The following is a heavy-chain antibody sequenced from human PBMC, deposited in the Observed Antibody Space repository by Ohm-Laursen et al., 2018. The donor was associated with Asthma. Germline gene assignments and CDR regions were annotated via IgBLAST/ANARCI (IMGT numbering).Heavy chain of an antibody. Sequence: SVKVSCKASGYTFTSYGISWVRRAPGQGLEWMGGIIPIFGTANYAQKFQGRVTITADESTSTAYMEVSSLRSEDTAVYYCAREHCSGGGCYSGYFDYWGQGTPVTVSS. CDR2: IIPIFGTA. V-gene: IGHV1-69*13. CDR3: AREHCSGGGCYSGYFDY. D-gene: IGHD2-15*01. CDR1: GYTFTSYG. J-gene: IGHJ4*02.